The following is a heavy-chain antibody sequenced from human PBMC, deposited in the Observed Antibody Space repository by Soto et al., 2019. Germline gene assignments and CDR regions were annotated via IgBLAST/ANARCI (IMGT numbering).Heavy chain of an antibody. CDR1: GGTFSSFL. CDR3: ARNRGDYGDYFDN. CDR2: IIPMFGTV. V-gene: IGHV1-69*06. D-gene: IGHD4-17*01. Sequence: QVQLVQSGAEVKKPGSSVKVSCKASGGTFSSFLISWVRQAPGQGLEWMGGIIPMFGTVNYAQNFQGRVTITADKSTTTAYMELSSLRYEDTDMYYCARNRGDYGDYFDNWGQGPLVTVSS. J-gene: IGHJ4*02.